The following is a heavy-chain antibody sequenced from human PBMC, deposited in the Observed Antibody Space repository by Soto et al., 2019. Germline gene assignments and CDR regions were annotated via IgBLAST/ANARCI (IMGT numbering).Heavy chain of an antibody. J-gene: IGHJ4*02. V-gene: IGHV3-23*01. D-gene: IGHD3-16*02. Sequence: PGGSLRLSCAASGLSFSSYAMTWVRQAPGKGLEWVSAIGGGGRTKYYADSVEGRFTISRDNSKNTLYLHMSSLRGEDTAVYHCAKSSNDFVWGTFRHLDSWGQGTLVTVSS. CDR2: IGGGGRTK. CDR3: AKSSNDFVWGTFRHLDS. CDR1: GLSFSSYA.